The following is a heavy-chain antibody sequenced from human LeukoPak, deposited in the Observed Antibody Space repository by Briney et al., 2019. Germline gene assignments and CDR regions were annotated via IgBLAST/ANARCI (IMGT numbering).Heavy chain of an antibody. Sequence: SETLSLTCAVSGGSIGSNNWWSWVRQPPEKGLEWIGEVHPDGNTKYNPSLKSRVAVSMDRTKNQVSLKMTSVTAADTAVCYCATYYEILTAYTFDSWGQGTLVTVSS. J-gene: IGHJ4*02. CDR2: VHPDGNT. D-gene: IGHD3-9*01. CDR1: GGSIGSNNW. V-gene: IGHV4-4*02. CDR3: ATYYEILTAYTFDS.